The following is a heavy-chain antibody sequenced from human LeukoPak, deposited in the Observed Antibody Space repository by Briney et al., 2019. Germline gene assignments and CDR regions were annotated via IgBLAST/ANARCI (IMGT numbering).Heavy chain of an antibody. CDR2: ISGTGGAI. D-gene: IGHD3-22*01. Sequence: GGSLRLSCAASGFSFSDYAMNWVRQAPGKGLEWVTGISGTGGAIYYADSVKGRFTISRDNSKNTLSLQMNSLRVEDTAIYYCAKSKGSSGYYYEDYFDFWGQGTLVTVSS. CDR3: AKSKGSSGYYYEDYFDF. J-gene: IGHJ4*02. V-gene: IGHV3-23*01. CDR1: GFSFSDYA.